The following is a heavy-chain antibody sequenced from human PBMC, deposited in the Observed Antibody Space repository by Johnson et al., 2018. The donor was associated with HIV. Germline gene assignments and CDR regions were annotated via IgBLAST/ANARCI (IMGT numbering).Heavy chain of an antibody. CDR2: IRGSGGST. Sequence: VQLVESGGGLVQPGGSLRLSCAASGLTFSSYAMSWVRQAPGKGLEWVSAIRGSGGSTGYAASVKGRFTISRDNAKNSLYLQMNSLRAEDTAVYYCARDRAFDIWGQGTMVTVSS. J-gene: IGHJ3*02. CDR3: ARDRAFDI. V-gene: IGHV3-23*04. CDR1: GLTFSSYA.